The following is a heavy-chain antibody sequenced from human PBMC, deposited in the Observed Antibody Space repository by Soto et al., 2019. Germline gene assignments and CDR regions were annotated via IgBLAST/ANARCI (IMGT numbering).Heavy chain of an antibody. CDR2: ISYDGSNK. J-gene: IGHJ6*02. CDR3: ASYVGRSGGYGMDV. Sequence: QVQLVESGGGVVQPGRSLRLSCAASGFTFSSYGMHWVRQAPGKGLEWVAVISYDGSNKYYADSVKGRFTISRDNSKNTVYLQMNSLRAEDTAVYYCASYVGRSGGYGMDVWGQGTTVTVSS. V-gene: IGHV3-30*03. D-gene: IGHD6-25*01. CDR1: GFTFSSYG.